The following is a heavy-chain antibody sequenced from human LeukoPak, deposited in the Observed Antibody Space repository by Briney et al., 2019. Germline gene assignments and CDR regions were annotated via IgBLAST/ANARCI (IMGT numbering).Heavy chain of an antibody. D-gene: IGHD6-13*01. J-gene: IGHJ4*02. CDR2: INHSGST. Sequence: SETLSLTCAVYGGSFSGYYWSWIRQPPGKGLEWIGEINHSGSTNYNPSLKSRVTISVDTSKNRFSLKLSSVTAADTAVYYCARVFSLTGYSSSWYKPYYFDYWGQGTLVTVSS. CDR3: ARVFSLTGYSSSWYKPYYFDY. V-gene: IGHV4-34*01. CDR1: GGSFSGYY.